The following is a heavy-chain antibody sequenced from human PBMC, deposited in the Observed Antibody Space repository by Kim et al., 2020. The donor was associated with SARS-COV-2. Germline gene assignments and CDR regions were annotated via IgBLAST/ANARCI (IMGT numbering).Heavy chain of an antibody. D-gene: IGHD5-12*01. CDR1: GGTFSSYA. CDR2: IIPIFGTA. V-gene: IGHV1-69*13. Sequence: SVKVSCKASGGTFSSYAISWVRQAPGQGLEWMGGIIPIFGTANYAQKFQGRVTITADESTSTAYMELSSLRSEDTAVYYCATQLPIVATILAADQDAFDIWGQGTMVTVSS. J-gene: IGHJ3*02. CDR3: ATQLPIVATILAADQDAFDI.